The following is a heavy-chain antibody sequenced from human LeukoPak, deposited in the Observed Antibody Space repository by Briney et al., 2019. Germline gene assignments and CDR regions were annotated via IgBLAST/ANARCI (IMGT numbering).Heavy chain of an antibody. CDR2: ISSSSSYI. CDR1: GFTFTTYT. J-gene: IGHJ3*02. CDR3: ARIYSSSSSRGAFDI. D-gene: IGHD6-6*01. Sequence: GGSLRLSCAASGFTFTTYTMNWVRQAPGKGLEWVSSISSSSSYIYYADSVKGRFTISRDNAKNSLYPQMNSLRAEDTAVYYCARIYSSSSSRGAFDIWGQGTMVTVSS. V-gene: IGHV3-21*01.